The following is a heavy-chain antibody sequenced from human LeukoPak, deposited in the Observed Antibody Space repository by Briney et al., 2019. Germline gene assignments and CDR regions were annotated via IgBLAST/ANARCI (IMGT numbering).Heavy chain of an antibody. Sequence: PGGSLRLSCAASGFTVSSNYMSWVRQAPGKGLEWVSVIYSGGSTYYADSVKGRFTISRDNSKNTLYLQMNSLRAEDTAVYYCARESYGYYDSSGYYFDYWGQGTLVTVSS. CDR3: ARESYGYYDSSGYYFDY. V-gene: IGHV3-53*01. CDR1: GFTVSSNY. CDR2: IYSGGST. D-gene: IGHD3-22*01. J-gene: IGHJ4*02.